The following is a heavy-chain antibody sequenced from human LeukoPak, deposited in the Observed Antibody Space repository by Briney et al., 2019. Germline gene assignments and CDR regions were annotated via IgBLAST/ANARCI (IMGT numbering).Heavy chain of an antibody. V-gene: IGHV1-18*01. Sequence: ASVKVSCKASGYTFTSYGISWVRQAPGQGLEWMGWISAYNGNTNYAQKLQGRVTMTTDTSTSTAYMELRSLRSDDTAVYYCARTAGYCSSTSCPGWSDPWGQGTLVTVSS. CDR1: GYTFTSYG. J-gene: IGHJ5*02. D-gene: IGHD2-2*01. CDR3: ARTAGYCSSTSCPGWSDP. CDR2: ISAYNGNT.